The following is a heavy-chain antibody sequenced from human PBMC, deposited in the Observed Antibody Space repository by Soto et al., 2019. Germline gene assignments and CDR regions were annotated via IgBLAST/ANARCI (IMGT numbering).Heavy chain of an antibody. J-gene: IGHJ5*02. CDR2: IFYSGST. D-gene: IGHD6-13*01. Sequence: QVQLQESGPGLVKPSQTLSLTCTVSGGSISSGGYYWSWIRQHPGKGLEWIGYIFYSGSTYYIPSLKIRLTISLDTSKNQFSLKLSSVTAADTAVYYCARGLRIAAAAWFDPWGRGTLVTVSS. CDR3: ARGLRIAAAAWFDP. CDR1: GGSISSGGYY. V-gene: IGHV4-31*03.